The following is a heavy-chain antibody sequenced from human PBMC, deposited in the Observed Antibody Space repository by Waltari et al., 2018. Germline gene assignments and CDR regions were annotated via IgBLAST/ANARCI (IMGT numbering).Heavy chain of an antibody. CDR3: AREAKYDSSGYYPEYYFDY. Sequence: EVQLVESGGGLVQPGGSLRLSCAASGFTFSSYAMHWVRQAPGKGLEYVSAISSNGGSTYYAISVKGRVTISRDNSKNTLYLQMGSLRAEDMAVYYCAREAKYDSSGYYPEYYFDYWGQGTLVTVSS. CDR2: ISSNGGST. CDR1: GFTFSSYA. D-gene: IGHD3-22*01. V-gene: IGHV3-64*01. J-gene: IGHJ4*02.